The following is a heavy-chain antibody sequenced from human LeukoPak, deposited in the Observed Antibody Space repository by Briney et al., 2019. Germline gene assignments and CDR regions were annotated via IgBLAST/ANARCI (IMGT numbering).Heavy chain of an antibody. CDR1: GFTFSCYG. J-gene: IGHJ4*02. CDR2: ISDDGRSK. V-gene: IGHV3-30*03. Sequence: PGGSLRLSCAASGFTFSCYGMHWVRQAPGKGLEWVGVISDDGRSKDYADSVKGRFTISRDNSKDTLYLQMNSLRDEDTAVYYCARRPSDYGDYVSYFDYWGQGTLVTVSS. D-gene: IGHD4-17*01. CDR3: ARRPSDYGDYVSYFDY.